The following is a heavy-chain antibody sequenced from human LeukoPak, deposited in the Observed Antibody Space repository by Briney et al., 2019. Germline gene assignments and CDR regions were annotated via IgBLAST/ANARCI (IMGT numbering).Heavy chain of an antibody. CDR3: ARGGLGYCSGGSCYLYYFDY. Sequence: SETLSLTCAVYGGSFSGYYWSRIRQPPGKGLEWIGEINHSGSTNYNPSLKSRVTISVDTSKNQFSLKLSSVTAADTAVYYCARGGLGYCSGGSCYLYYFDYWGQGTLVTVSS. J-gene: IGHJ4*02. CDR1: GGSFSGYY. D-gene: IGHD2-15*01. V-gene: IGHV4-34*01. CDR2: INHSGST.